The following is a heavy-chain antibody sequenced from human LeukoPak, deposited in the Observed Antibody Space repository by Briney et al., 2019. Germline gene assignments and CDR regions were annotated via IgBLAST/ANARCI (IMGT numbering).Heavy chain of an antibody. CDR1: GGSFSGYY. CDR2: INHSGST. CDR3: ARGWDSSSWKYYFDY. V-gene: IGHV4-34*01. J-gene: IGHJ4*02. Sequence: SETLSPTCAVYGGSFSGYYWSWIRQPPGKGLEWIGEINHSGSTNYNPSLKSRVTISVDTSKNQFSLKLSSVTAADTAVYYCARGWDSSSWKYYFDYWGQGTLVTVSS. D-gene: IGHD6-13*01.